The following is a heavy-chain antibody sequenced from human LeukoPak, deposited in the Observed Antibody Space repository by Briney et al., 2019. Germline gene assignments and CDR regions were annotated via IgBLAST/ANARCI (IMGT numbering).Heavy chain of an antibody. CDR3: ARDERYCNGDNHYPDLGY. Sequence: GASVKVSCKASAYTFTGYYMFWVRQAPGQGLEWMGWINPNTGATKYGQNFQGRVTLTRDTSIRTTFMELSSLRSDDTAVYYCARDERYCNGDNHYPDLGYWGQGTLVTVSS. CDR2: INPNTGAT. V-gene: IGHV1-2*02. D-gene: IGHD2-15*01. J-gene: IGHJ4*02. CDR1: AYTFTGYY.